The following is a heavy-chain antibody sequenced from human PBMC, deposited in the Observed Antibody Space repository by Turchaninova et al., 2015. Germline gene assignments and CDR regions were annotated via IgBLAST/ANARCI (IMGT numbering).Heavy chain of an antibody. V-gene: IGHV4-38-2*01. D-gene: IGHD7-27*01. J-gene: IGHJ2*01. CDR3: ARPTGDNWYFDL. CDR1: HYSISSGYY. Sequence: QVQLQESGPGLVKSSETLSLTCAVSHYSISSGYYWGWIRQPPGPGLEWIGSIYHSGSTDYNPSLRSRVTISVDPSKNQFSLKLSSVTAADTAVYYCARPTGDNWYFDLWGRGTLVTVSS. CDR2: IYHSGST.